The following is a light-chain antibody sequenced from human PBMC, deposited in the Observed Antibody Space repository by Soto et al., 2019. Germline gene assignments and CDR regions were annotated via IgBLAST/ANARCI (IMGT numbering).Light chain of an antibody. J-gene: IGLJ1*01. V-gene: IGLV2-14*01. CDR1: SSDVGGYNY. CDR2: DDD. CDR3: GSWDSSLSAYV. Sequence: QSVLTQPASVSGSPGQSITISCTGTSSDVGGYNYVSWYQQHPGKAPKLMIYDDDKRPSGIPDRFSGSKSGTSATLGITGFQTGDEADYYCGSWDSSLSAYVFATGTKLTVL.